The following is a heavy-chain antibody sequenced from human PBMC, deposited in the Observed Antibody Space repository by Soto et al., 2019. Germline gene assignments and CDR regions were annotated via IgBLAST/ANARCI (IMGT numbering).Heavy chain of an antibody. CDR2: ISSDSRTI. D-gene: IGHD3-3*01. V-gene: IGHV3-48*02. Sequence: GGSLRLSCVSSGCSLSDYAVSWVRQAPGKGLEWVPFISSDSRTIYYADSVEGRFTVSRDNARNSVSLQMDSLRDEDAAVYYCARIKLVEWFFINVDVYDMDVWGQGTPVT. CDR3: ARIKLVEWFFINVDVYDMDV. J-gene: IGHJ6*02. CDR1: GCSLSDYA.